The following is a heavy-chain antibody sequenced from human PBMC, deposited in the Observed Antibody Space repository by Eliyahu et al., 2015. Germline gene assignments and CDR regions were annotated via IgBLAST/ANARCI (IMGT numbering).Heavy chain of an antibody. CDR3: ARGWVTAIMPYFDY. J-gene: IGHJ4*02. V-gene: IGHV4-4*02. D-gene: IGHD2-21*02. CDR2: IYHSGST. CDR1: VGSISSSNW. Sequence: QVQLQESGPGLVKPSGTLSXTCAVSVGSISSSNWXXWVRQPPGKGLEWXGEIYHSGSTNYNPSLKSRVTISVDKSKNQFSLKLSSVTAADTAVYYCARGWVTAIMPYFDYWGQGTLVTVSS.